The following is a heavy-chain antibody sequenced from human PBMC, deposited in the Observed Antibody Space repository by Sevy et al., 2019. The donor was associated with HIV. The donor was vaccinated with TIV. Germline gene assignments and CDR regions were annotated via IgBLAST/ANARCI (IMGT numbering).Heavy chain of an antibody. CDR2: MNPNSGNT. Sequence: ASVKVSYKASGYTFTSYDINWVRQATGQGLEWMGWMNPNSGNTGYAQKFQGRVTMTRNTSISTAYMELSSLRSEDTAVYYCAGGFGEFYYYYGMDVWGQGTTVTVSS. CDR3: AGGFGEFYYYYGMDV. J-gene: IGHJ6*02. CDR1: GYTFTSYD. D-gene: IGHD3-10*01. V-gene: IGHV1-8*01.